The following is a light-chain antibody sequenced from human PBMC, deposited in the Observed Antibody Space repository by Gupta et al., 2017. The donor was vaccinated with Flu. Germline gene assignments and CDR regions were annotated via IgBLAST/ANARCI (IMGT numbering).Light chain of an antibody. CDR2: GNS. CDR1: SSNIGAGYD. CDR3: QSYDSSLSGSWV. V-gene: IGLV1-40*01. J-gene: IGLJ3*02. Sequence: QSVLTQPPSVSGAPGQRVTISCTGTSSNIGAGYDVHWYQQLPGRAPKLLSYGNSNRPSGVPDRFSGSKSATSASLAITGLQAEDEADYYGQSYDSSLSGSWVFGGGTKLTV.